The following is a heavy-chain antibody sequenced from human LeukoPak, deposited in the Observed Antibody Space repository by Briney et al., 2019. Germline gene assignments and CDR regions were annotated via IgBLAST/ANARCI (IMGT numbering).Heavy chain of an antibody. D-gene: IGHD5-18*01. CDR2: IHPGDSGT. CDR1: GYSFTNYW. J-gene: IGHJ4*02. V-gene: IGHV5-51*01. Sequence: GESLKISYKGSGYSFTNYWIGWVRQMPGKGLEWMGIIHPGDSGTRYSPSFQGQVTMSVDESITTAYLQWNSLRASDSAIYYCARGGSYRYGSSDYWGQGTLVTVSS. CDR3: ARGGSYRYGSSDY.